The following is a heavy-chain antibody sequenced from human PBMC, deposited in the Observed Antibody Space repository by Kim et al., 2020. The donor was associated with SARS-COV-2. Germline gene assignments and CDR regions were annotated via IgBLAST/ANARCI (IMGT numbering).Heavy chain of an antibody. V-gene: IGHV4-31*03. CDR1: GGSISSGGYY. J-gene: IGHJ4*02. CDR3: AGDAPSLWGVRGVYFDY. D-gene: IGHD3-10*01. Sequence: SETLSLTCTVSGGSISSGGYYWSWIRQHPGKGLEWIGYIYYSGSTYYNPSLKSRVTISVDTSKNQFSLKLSSVTAADTAVYYCAGDAPSLWGVRGVYFDYWGQGTLVTVSS. CDR2: IYYSGST.